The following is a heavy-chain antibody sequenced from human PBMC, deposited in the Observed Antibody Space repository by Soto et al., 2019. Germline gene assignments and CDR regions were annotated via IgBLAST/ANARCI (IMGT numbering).Heavy chain of an antibody. Sequence: GESLRLSCASSGFTITDYYMSCLRLAQGKGLEWVSYISSSGSTLYYADSVRCRFTISMDNAKNLLYLQMNSLRAEDTAVYDCARDSHCDIRFWGQGTLVTVCS. V-gene: IGHV3-11*01. J-gene: IGHJ4*02. CDR1: GFTITDYY. CDR3: ARDSHCDIRF. CDR2: ISSSGSTL. D-gene: IGHD3-9*01.